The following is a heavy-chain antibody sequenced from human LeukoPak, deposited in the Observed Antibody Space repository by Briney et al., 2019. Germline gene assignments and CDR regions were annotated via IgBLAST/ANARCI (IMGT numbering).Heavy chain of an antibody. J-gene: IGHJ4*02. CDR3: ARGPLAQWLYY. CDR1: GGSISSSSYY. Sequence: SETLSLTCTVSGGSISSSSYYWGWIRQPPGKGLEWIGSIYYSGSTYYNPSLKSRVTISVDTSKNQFSLKLSSVTAADTAVYYCARGPLAQWLYYWGQGTLVTVSS. CDR2: IYYSGST. V-gene: IGHV4-39*01. D-gene: IGHD6-19*01.